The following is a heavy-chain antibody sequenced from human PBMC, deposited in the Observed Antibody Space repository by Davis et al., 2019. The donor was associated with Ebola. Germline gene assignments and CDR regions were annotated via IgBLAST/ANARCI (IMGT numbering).Heavy chain of an antibody. D-gene: IGHD1-26*01. J-gene: IGHJ3*02. CDR1: GFTFGGYW. Sequence: PGGSLRLSCAASGFTFGGYWMHWVRQGPGKGLVWVSRIKSDGSETMYADSVKGRFTISRDNAKNTLYLQMNSLRAEDTAVYYCARDSGSYYSAFDIWGQGTMVTVSS. CDR2: IKSDGSET. CDR3: ARDSGSYYSAFDI. V-gene: IGHV3-74*03.